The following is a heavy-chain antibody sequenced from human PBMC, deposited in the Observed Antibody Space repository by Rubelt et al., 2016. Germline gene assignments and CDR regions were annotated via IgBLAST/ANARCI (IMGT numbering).Heavy chain of an antibody. CDR1: GFTFSSYA. CDR3: AKDSSSLTTLGHFDY. V-gene: IGHV3-64*04. D-gene: IGHD6-13*01. CDR2: ISSNGGST. Sequence: VQLVESGGGLVQPGGSLRLSCSASGFTFSSYAMHWVRQAPGKGLEYVSAISSNGGSTDYADSVKGRFTISRDNSKNTLYLQMNSLRAEDTAVYYCAKDSSSLTTLGHFDYWGQGTLVTVSS. J-gene: IGHJ4*02.